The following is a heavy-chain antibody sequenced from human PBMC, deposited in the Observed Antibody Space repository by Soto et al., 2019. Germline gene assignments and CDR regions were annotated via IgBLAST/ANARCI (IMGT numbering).Heavy chain of an antibody. J-gene: IGHJ4*02. V-gene: IGHV1-69*02. CDR2: IIPILGIA. Sequence: ASVKVSCKASGGTFSSYTISWVRQAPGQGLEWMGRIIPILGIANYAQKFQGRVTITADKSTSTAYMELSSLRSEDTAVYYCARGVQSAYSSGWDFDYWGQGTLVTVSS. CDR3: ARGVQSAYSSGWDFDY. D-gene: IGHD6-19*01. CDR1: GGTFSSYT.